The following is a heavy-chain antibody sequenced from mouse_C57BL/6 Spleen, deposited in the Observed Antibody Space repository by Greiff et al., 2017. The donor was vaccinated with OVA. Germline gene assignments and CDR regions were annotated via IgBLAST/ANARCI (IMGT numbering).Heavy chain of an antibody. V-gene: IGHV1-64*01. D-gene: IGHD4-1*01. CDR2: IHPNSGST. J-gene: IGHJ2*01. CDR3: ARLTGTYYFDD. Sequence: QVQLQQPGAELVKPGASVKLSCKASGYTFTSYWMHWVKQRPGQGLEWIGMIHPNSGSTNYNEKFKSKATLTVDKSSSTAYMQLSSLTSEDSAVYYCARLTGTYYFDDWGQGTTLTVSS. CDR1: GYTFTSYW.